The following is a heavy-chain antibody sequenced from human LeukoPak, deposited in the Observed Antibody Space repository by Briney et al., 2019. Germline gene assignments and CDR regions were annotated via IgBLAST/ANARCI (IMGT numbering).Heavy chain of an antibody. J-gene: IGHJ4*02. CDR2: INPHSGGT. D-gene: IGHD6-19*01. Sequence: ASVKVSCKASGYTFTGYYIHWVRQAPGQGLEWMGWINPHSGGTNYGQKFKGRVTMTRDTYISTAYMEVSRLTSDDTAVYYCARVHASSGWHFDYWGQGTLVTVSS. V-gene: IGHV1-2*02. CDR1: GYTFTGYY. CDR3: ARVHASSGWHFDY.